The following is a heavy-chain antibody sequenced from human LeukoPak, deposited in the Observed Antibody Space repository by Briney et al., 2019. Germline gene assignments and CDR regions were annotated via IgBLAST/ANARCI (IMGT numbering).Heavy chain of an antibody. CDR1: GFTVSSNY. V-gene: IGHV3-53*01. CDR3: ARSPMVRGVEY. Sequence: PGGSLRLSCAASGFTVSSNYMSWVRQAPGKGLEWVSVIYSGGSTYYADSVKVRFTISRDNSKNTLYLQMNSLRAEDTAVYYCARSPMVRGVEYWGQGTLVTVSS. J-gene: IGHJ4*02. CDR2: IYSGGST. D-gene: IGHD3-10*01.